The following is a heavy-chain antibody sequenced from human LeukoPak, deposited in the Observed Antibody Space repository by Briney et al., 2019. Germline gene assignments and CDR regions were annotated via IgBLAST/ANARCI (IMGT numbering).Heavy chain of an antibody. J-gene: IGHJ6*03. Sequence: SETLSLTCTVSGGSVSSGGYYWSWVRQHPGKGLEWIGYIYYSGSTYYNPSLKSRVTKSLDTSKNHFSLTLSSVTAADTAVYYCASALYYFYMDVWGKGTTVTVSS. CDR1: GGSVSSGGYY. V-gene: IGHV4-31*03. CDR2: IYYSGST. CDR3: ASALYYFYMDV.